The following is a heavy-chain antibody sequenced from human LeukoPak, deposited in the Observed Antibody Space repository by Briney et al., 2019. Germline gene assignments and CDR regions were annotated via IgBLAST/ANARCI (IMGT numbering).Heavy chain of an antibody. Sequence: PGGSLRLSCAASGFAFSSYWMHWVRQVPGKGLAWVSRINEAGSATSDADSVKGRFTISRDNAKNALYPQMNSLRAEDTAVYYCVRDMFGGRDYWGQGTLVTVSS. CDR3: VRDMFGGRDY. CDR2: INEAGSAT. J-gene: IGHJ4*02. V-gene: IGHV3-74*01. D-gene: IGHD3-10*02. CDR1: GFAFSSYW.